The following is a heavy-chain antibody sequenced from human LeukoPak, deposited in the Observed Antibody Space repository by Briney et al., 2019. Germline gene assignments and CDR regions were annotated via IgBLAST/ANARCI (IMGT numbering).Heavy chain of an antibody. Sequence: SQTLSLTCTVSGDSITNYYWNWIRQPPGRGLEWIGYIYYSDNTNYNPSLDSRISISIDTSKNQFSLKLSSVTAADTAVYYCARLRHYYYGLDVWGQGTTVTASS. V-gene: IGHV4-59*08. CDR2: IYYSDNT. J-gene: IGHJ6*02. CDR3: ARLRHYYYGLDV. CDR1: GDSITNYY.